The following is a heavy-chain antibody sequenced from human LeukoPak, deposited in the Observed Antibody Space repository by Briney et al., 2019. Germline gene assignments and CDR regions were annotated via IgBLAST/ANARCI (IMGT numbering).Heavy chain of an antibody. CDR3: VSTLYYYYYMDV. J-gene: IGHJ6*03. Sequence: ASVKVSCKASGYTFTSYDINWVRQAAGQGLEWMGWMNPNSGNTGCAQKFQGRVTMTRNTSISTAYMELSSLRSEDTAVYYCVSTLYYYYYMDVWGKGTTVTVSS. CDR1: GYTFTSYD. V-gene: IGHV1-8*01. CDR2: MNPNSGNT.